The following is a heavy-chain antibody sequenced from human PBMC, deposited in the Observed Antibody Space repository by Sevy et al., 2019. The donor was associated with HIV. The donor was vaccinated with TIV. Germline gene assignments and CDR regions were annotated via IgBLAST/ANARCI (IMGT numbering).Heavy chain of an antibody. CDR3: ARLFSCGGDCYYLDY. CDR1: GVTFNSYD. V-gene: IGHV3-30*04. J-gene: IGHJ4*02. Sequence: GGSLRLSCAGSGVTFNSYDMHWVRQAPGKGLEWVAVISHDGNYKNYADSVKVRFPISRDNFKNTQYLQLNSLRVEDTAVYFCARLFSCGGDCYYLDYWGQGALVTVSS. D-gene: IGHD2-21*02. CDR2: ISHDGNYK.